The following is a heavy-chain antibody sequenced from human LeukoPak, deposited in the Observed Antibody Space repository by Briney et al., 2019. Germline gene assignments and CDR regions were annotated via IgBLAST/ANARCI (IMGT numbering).Heavy chain of an antibody. Sequence: GGSLRLSCAASGFTFSSYAMSWVRQAPGKGLEWVSAISGSGGSTYYADSVKGRFTISRDNSKNTLYLQMNSLRAEDTAVYYCAKDYGSGSYYNPQTGIYPDYWGQGTLVTVSS. J-gene: IGHJ4*02. V-gene: IGHV3-23*01. CDR2: ISGSGGST. D-gene: IGHD3-10*01. CDR3: AKDYGSGSYYNPQTGIYPDY. CDR1: GFTFSSYA.